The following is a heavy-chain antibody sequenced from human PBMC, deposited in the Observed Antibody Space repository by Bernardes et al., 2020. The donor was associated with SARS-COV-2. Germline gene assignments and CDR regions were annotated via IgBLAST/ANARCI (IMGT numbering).Heavy chain of an antibody. CDR1: RGSFSDYF. J-gene: IGHJ6*02. D-gene: IGHD3-9*01. Sequence: ETLSLTCAVYRGSFSDYFWGWIRQPPGKGLEWIGEINQSGSTRYNPSLNRRVTISIDTSEKQFSLKLTSATAADTAVYYCARVRRLQYLDWSSTYYNYYMDVRGQGTTVTVSS. V-gene: IGHV4-34*01. CDR2: INQSGST. CDR3: ARVRRLQYLDWSSTYYNYYMDV.